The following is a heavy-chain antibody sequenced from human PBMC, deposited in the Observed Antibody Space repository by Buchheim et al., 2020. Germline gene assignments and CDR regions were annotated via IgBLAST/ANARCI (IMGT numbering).Heavy chain of an antibody. V-gene: IGHV3-23*01. CDR2: IIAGGGGT. CDR3: AKGNWEQPQWFDF. J-gene: IGHJ4*02. D-gene: IGHD1/OR15-1a*01. Sequence: EVQLLESGGGLVQPGGSLRLSCAASGFPFNNYAMNWVRQAPGKGLEWVSGIIAGGGGTYYADSVKGRFTISRDNSKNTVSLQMTSLRAEDTAVYYCAKGNWEQPQWFDFWGQGTL. CDR1: GFPFNNYA.